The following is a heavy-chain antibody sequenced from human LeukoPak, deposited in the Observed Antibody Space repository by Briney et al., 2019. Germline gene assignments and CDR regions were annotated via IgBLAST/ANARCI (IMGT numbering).Heavy chain of an antibody. CDR3: AREASGSDNYYSDV. CDR1: AFTFSIYW. Sequence: PGGSLSLSCPAAAFTFSIYWMGWDRQAPGKGPVWVSRIHKDGKNTKYAESVEGRFTISRDNGKNTLYLQMNSLRAEDTGVYYCAREASGSDNYYSDVRGEGTLVTVSS. D-gene: IGHD3-10*01. V-gene: IGHV3-74*03. J-gene: IGHJ4*02. CDR2: IHKDGKNT.